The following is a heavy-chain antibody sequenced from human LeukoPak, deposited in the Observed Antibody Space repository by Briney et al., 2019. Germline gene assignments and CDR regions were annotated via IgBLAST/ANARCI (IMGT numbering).Heavy chain of an antibody. J-gene: IGHJ4*02. D-gene: IGHD6-13*01. CDR1: GYTFTGYY. CDR3: ARDLRAAAVDESGAFDY. CDR2: INPNSGGT. Sequence: ASVKVSCKASGYTFTGYYMHCVRQAPGQGLEWMGWINPNSGGTNYAQKFQGRVTMTRDTSISTAYMELSRLRSDDTAMYYCARDLRAAAVDESGAFDYWGQGTLVTVSS. V-gene: IGHV1-2*02.